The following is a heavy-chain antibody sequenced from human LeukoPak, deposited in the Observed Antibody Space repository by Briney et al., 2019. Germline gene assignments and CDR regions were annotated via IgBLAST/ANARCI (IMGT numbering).Heavy chain of an antibody. CDR3: ARGATYYYGSGSSQFDY. D-gene: IGHD3-10*01. CDR2: ISYDGSNK. Sequence: GGSLRLSCAASGFTFSSYAMHWVRQAPGKGLEWVAVISYDGSNKYYADSVKGRFTISRDNSKNTLYLQMNGLRAEDTAVYCCARGATYYYGSGSSQFDYWGQGTLVTVSS. J-gene: IGHJ4*02. V-gene: IGHV3-30*04. CDR1: GFTFSSYA.